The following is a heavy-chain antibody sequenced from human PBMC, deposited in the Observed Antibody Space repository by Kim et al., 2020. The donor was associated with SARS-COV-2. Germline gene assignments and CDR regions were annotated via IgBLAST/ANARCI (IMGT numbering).Heavy chain of an antibody. J-gene: IGHJ4*02. CDR3: ASNVLLWFGEADY. V-gene: IGHV7-4-1*02. D-gene: IGHD3-10*01. Sequence: TYAKGFPGRFVFSLDTSVSTAYLQISSLKAEDTAVYYCASNVLLWFGEADYWGQGTLVTVSS.